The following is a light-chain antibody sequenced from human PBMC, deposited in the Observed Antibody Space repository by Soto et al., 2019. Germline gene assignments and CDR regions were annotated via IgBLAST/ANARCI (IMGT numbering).Light chain of an antibody. CDR1: QSISSW. V-gene: IGKV1-5*03. Sequence: DIQMTQSPSTLSASVGDRVTSTCRASQSISSWLTWYQQKAGQAPKLLIYKASIVESGVPSRFSGSGSGTEFTLTISSLQPDDSATYYCQQYSYFATFGQGTGVEVK. CDR2: KAS. J-gene: IGKJ1*01. CDR3: QQYSYFAT.